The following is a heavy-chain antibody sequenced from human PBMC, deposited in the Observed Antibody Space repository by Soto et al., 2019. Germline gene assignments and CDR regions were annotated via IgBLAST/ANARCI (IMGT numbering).Heavy chain of an antibody. Sequence: AGGSLRLSCAASGFTFSSYGMHWVRQAPGKGLEWVAVISYDGSNKYYADSVKGRFTISRDNSKNTLYLQMNSLRAEDTAVYYCAKYSFAAAGTYYYYGMDVWGQGTTVTVSS. J-gene: IGHJ6*02. CDR2: ISYDGSNK. CDR3: AKYSFAAAGTYYYYGMDV. V-gene: IGHV3-30*18. CDR1: GFTFSSYG. D-gene: IGHD6-13*01.